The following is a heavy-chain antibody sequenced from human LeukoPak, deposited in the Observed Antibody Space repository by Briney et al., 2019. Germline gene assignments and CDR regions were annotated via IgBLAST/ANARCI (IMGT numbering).Heavy chain of an antibody. CDR2: INLNSGGT. J-gene: IGHJ5*02. V-gene: IGHV1-2*02. Sequence: ASVKVSCKASGYTFTGYYMHWVRQAPGQGLEWMGWINLNSGGTNYAQKFQGRVTMTRDTSISTAYMELSRLRSDDTAVYYCAKAGYCSGGSCHENWFDPWGQGTLVTVSS. CDR1: GYTFTGYY. D-gene: IGHD2-15*01. CDR3: AKAGYCSGGSCHENWFDP.